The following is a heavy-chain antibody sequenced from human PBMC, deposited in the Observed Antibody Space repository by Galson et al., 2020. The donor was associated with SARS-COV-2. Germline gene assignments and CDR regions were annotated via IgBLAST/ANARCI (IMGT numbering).Heavy chain of an antibody. CDR3: ARGLRTPT. D-gene: IGHD2-15*01. CDR1: GGSFSGYY. V-gene: IGHV4-34*01. Sequence: SETLSLTCAVYGGSFSGYYWSWIRQPPGKGLEWIGEINHSGSTNYNPSLKSRVTISVDTSKNQFSLKLSSVTAADTAVYYCARGLRTPTWGQGTLVTVSS. J-gene: IGHJ4*02. CDR2: INHSGST.